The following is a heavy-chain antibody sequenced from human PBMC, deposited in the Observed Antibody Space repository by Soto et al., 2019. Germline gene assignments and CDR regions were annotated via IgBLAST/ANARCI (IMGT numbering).Heavy chain of an antibody. V-gene: IGHV4-39*01. Sequence: QLQLQESGPGLVKPSETLSLTCAVSGGSISSSGYFWGWIRQPPGKGLEWIGSIYYSGSTYYNPSLKRRVIIAADTSKNQFSLKLSSVTAADTAVYYCARVLTTVTQQAGWGQGTQVTVSS. D-gene: IGHD4-17*01. J-gene: IGHJ4*02. CDR3: ARVLTTVTQQAG. CDR2: IYYSGST. CDR1: GGSISSSGYF.